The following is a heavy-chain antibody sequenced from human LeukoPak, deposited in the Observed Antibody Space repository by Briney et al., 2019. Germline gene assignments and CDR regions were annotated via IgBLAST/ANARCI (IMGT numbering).Heavy chain of an antibody. D-gene: IGHD2-15*01. CDR1: GDSVRVDY. Sequence: GGSLRLSCAASGDSVRVDYMTWVRQAPGKGLEWVSVVSSGGSTYYADSVKGRFTISRDNSMNTLFLQMNSLRAEDTAVYYCANEAYCSGGRCSVQRVASWGQGTPVTVSS. CDR3: ANEAYCSGGRCSVQRVAS. V-gene: IGHV3-53*01. CDR2: VSSGGST. J-gene: IGHJ4*02.